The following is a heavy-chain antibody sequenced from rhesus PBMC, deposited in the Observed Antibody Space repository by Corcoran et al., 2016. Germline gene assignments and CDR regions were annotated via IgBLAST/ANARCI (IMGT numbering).Heavy chain of an antibody. D-gene: IGHD6-31*01. V-gene: IGHV1-111*02. CDR2: VRWKNREK. CDR1: GYPVTGSS. CDR3: ATRRIATTGILFDY. Sequence: EVQLVQSGAEVKQPGASVKLACKASGYPVTGSSLHWVRQAPGNGLEWGGRVRWKNREKTNAQKIPDRVTSTADTTTDTAYMELSSLRSEDTAVYYCATRRIATTGILFDYWGQGVLVTVSS. J-gene: IGHJ4*01.